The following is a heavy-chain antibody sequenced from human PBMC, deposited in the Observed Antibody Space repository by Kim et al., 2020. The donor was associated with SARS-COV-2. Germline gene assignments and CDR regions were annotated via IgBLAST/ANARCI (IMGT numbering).Heavy chain of an antibody. Sequence: GGSLRLSCAASGFTFSSYEMNWVRQAPGKGLEWVSYISSSGSTIYYADSVKGRFTISRDNAKNSLYLQMNSLRAEDTAVYYCARDLSLGVDYGDYDSIWGQGTLVTVSS. J-gene: IGHJ4*02. CDR3: ARDLSLGVDYGDYDSI. CDR2: ISSSGSTI. D-gene: IGHD4-17*01. V-gene: IGHV3-48*03. CDR1: GFTFSSYE.